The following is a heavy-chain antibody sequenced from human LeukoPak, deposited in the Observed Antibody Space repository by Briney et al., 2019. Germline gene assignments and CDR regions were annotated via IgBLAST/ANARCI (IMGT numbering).Heavy chain of an antibody. CDR1: GYSISSGYY. Sequence: SETLSLTCTVSGYSISSGYYWGWIRQPPGKGLEWIGSIYHSGSTYYNPSLKSRVTISVDTSKNQFSLKLSSVTAADTAVYYCARDLGIAARPDYWGQGTLVTVSS. CDR3: ARDLGIAARPDY. D-gene: IGHD6-6*01. J-gene: IGHJ4*02. V-gene: IGHV4-38-2*02. CDR2: IYHSGST.